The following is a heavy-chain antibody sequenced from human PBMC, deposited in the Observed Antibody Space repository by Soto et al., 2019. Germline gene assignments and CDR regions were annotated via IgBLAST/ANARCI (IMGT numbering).Heavy chain of an antibody. V-gene: IGHV2-5*02. Sequence: QITLKESGPSLIKPTQPLALTCTFSGFSFNTRGVGVAWTRQPPGKTLEWLAVIYWDNDRRYRPSLTDRLSITKDLSTRQVVLTMTNVAPADTGTYYCAHLVPGTVSLAYWCQGALVTVSS. D-gene: IGHD2-21*02. CDR3: AHLVPGTVSLAY. J-gene: IGHJ4*02. CDR1: GFSFNTRGVG. CDR2: IYWDNDR.